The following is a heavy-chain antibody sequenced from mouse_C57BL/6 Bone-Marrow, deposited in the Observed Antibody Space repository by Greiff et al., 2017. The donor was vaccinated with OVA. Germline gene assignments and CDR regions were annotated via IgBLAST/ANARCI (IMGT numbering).Heavy chain of an antibody. CDR3: ARERWFLDY. CDR2: IHPNSGST. D-gene: IGHD1-1*02. V-gene: IGHV1-64*01. J-gene: IGHJ2*01. CDR1: GYTFTSYW. Sequence: VQLQQPGAELVKPGASVKLSCKASGYTFTSYWMHWVKQRPGQGLEWIGMIHPNSGSTNYNEKFKSKATLTADKSSSTAYMQLSSLTSEDAAVYYWARERWFLDYWGQGTTLTVSA.